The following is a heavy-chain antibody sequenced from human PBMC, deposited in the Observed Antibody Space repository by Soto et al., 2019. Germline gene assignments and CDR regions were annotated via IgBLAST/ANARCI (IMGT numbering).Heavy chain of an antibody. V-gene: IGHV3-23*01. CDR3: ANDYDNTGYSYFDN. CDR2: ISGSGGST. Sequence: WGSLRLSCAASGFTLRSYVMSWVRQAPGKGLEWVSGISGSGGSTHYAESAKGRFTISRENSENTVYLQMNSLRAEYTAVYPCANDYDNTGYSYFDNCGQGRLVGASS. J-gene: IGHJ4*02. CDR1: GFTLRSYV. D-gene: IGHD3-22*01.